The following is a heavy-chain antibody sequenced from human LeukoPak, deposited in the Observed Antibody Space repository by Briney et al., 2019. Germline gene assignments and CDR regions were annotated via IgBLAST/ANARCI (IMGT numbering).Heavy chain of an antibody. Sequence: GGSLRLSCAASGFTFSSYAMSWVRQAPGKGLEWVSAISGSGGSTYYADSVKGRFTISRDNSNNTLYLQMNSLRAEDTAVYYCAKTNRGHNYAGWYFDLWGRGTLVTVSS. CDR3: AKTNRGHNYAGWYFDL. CDR2: ISGSGGST. V-gene: IGHV3-23*01. CDR1: GFTFSSYA. J-gene: IGHJ2*01. D-gene: IGHD5-18*01.